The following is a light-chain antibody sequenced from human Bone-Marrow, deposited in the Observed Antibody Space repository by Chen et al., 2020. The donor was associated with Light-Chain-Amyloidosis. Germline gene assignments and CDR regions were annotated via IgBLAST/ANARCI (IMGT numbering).Light chain of an antibody. V-gene: IGKV1D-8*03. CDR3: QQYYIFTWT. CDR2: AAS. Sequence: VIWMTQSPSLLSASTGDRVTISCRMSQVISSYLAWYQQKPGKAPELLIYAASTLQSGVPSRFSGSGSVTYFTLAISCLQSEEFSTYYCQQYYIFTWTFGQGTKVEIK. J-gene: IGKJ1*01. CDR1: QVISSY.